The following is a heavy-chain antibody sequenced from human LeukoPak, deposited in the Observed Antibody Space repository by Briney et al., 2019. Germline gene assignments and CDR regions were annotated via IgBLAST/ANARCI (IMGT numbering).Heavy chain of an antibody. D-gene: IGHD4-23*01. CDR1: GYIFTNYY. CDR3: ARVRPPRTTVVTPPDY. J-gene: IGHJ4*02. CDR2: INPSDGST. V-gene: IGHV1-46*01. Sequence: ASVKVSCKASGYIFTNYYMHWVRQAPGQGLEWMGIINPSDGSTTYAQKFQGRVTMTRDTSTDTVYMELSSLRSEDTAAYYCARVRPPRTTVVTPPDYWGQGTLVTVSS.